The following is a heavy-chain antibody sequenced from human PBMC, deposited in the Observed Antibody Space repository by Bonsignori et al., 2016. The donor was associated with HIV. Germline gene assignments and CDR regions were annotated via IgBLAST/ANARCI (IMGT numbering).Heavy chain of an antibody. Sequence: WIRQPPGKGLEWVANIKQDGSEKYYVDSVKGRFTISRDNAKNSLYLQMNSLRAEDTAVYYCATVNRWLPEPFDYWGQGTLVTVSS. D-gene: IGHD6-19*01. J-gene: IGHJ4*02. CDR2: IKQDGSEK. V-gene: IGHV3-7*01. CDR3: ATVNRWLPEPFDY.